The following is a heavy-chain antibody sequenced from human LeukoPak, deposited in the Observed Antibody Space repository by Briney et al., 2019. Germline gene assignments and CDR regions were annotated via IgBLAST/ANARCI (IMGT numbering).Heavy chain of an antibody. CDR2: INHSGST. V-gene: IGHV4-34*01. Sequence: PSETLSLTCAVYRGSFSGYYWSWIRQPPGKGLEWSGEINHSGSTNYNPSLKSRVTISVDTSKNQFSLKLSSVTAADTAVYYCARGGLRYFDWFDYWGQGTLVTVSS. D-gene: IGHD3-9*01. CDR1: RGSFSGYY. CDR3: ARGGLRYFDWFDY. J-gene: IGHJ4*02.